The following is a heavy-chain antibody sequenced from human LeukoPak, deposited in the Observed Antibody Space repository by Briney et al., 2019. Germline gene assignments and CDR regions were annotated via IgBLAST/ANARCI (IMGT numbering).Heavy chain of an antibody. Sequence: GRSLRLSCAASGFTFDDYAMHWVRQAPGKGLEWVSTISGSGGSTYYADSVKGRFTVSRDNSKNTLYLQMNCLRAEDTAVYYCAKLERGSGREGYWGQGTLVTVSS. D-gene: IGHD3-10*01. J-gene: IGHJ4*02. CDR3: AKLERGSGREGY. CDR2: ISGSGGST. V-gene: IGHV3-23*01. CDR1: GFTFDDYA.